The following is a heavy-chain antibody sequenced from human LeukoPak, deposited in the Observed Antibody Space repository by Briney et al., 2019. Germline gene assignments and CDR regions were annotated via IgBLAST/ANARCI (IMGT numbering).Heavy chain of an antibody. D-gene: IGHD2-8*02. V-gene: IGHV3-7*03. CDR1: GFSFSSYW. CDR3: ATYRQVLLPFES. CDR2: IKQDGSEK. J-gene: IGHJ4*02. Sequence: GGSLRLSCVVSGFSFSSYWMSWVRQAPGRGLEWVAHIKQDGSEKYYVDSVKGRFTISRDNAKNSLYLQMNSLRAEDTAIYYCATYRQVLLPFESWGQGTLVTVSS.